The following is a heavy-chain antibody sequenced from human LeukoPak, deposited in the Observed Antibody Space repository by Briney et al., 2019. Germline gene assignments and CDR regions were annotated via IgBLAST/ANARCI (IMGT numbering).Heavy chain of an antibody. CDR2: IAYDRSKK. J-gene: IGHJ4*02. D-gene: IGHD1-26*01. CDR1: GFSFSSYG. CDR3: AKDRPLYSGSQHFDF. Sequence: GGSLRLSCAASGFSFSSYGMHWVRQAPGKGLEWVAVIAYDRSKKYHADSVKGRFTISRDNSKNTLYLQMNSLRAEDTAVYYCAKDRPLYSGSQHFDFWGQGTLITVSS. V-gene: IGHV3-30*18.